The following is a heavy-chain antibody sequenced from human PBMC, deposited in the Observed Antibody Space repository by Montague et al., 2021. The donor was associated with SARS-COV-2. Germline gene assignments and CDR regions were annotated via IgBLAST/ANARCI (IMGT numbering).Heavy chain of an antibody. V-gene: IGHV3-30*04. CDR3: ARQFGSGIARAFDI. CDR2: ITYDGIDK. J-gene: IGHJ3*02. CDR1: GFIFSNFA. D-gene: IGHD3-10*01. Sequence: SLRLSCAASGFIFSNFAFHWVRQAPGKGLEWVAIITYDGIDKFYADSVKGRFTISRDNAKKSHHLQMNSLRAEDTAVYYCARQFGSGIARAFDIWGQGIMVTVSS.